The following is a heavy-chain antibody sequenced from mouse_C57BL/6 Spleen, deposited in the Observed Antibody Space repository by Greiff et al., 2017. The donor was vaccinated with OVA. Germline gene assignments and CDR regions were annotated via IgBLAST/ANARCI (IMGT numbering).Heavy chain of an antibody. V-gene: IGHV1-53*01. CDR3: ARDDDYDAYYYAMDY. J-gene: IGHJ4*01. D-gene: IGHD2-4*01. CDR2: INPSNGGT. CDR1: GYTFTSYW. Sequence: QVQLQQSGPELVKPGASVKLSCKASGYTFTSYWMHWVKQRPGQGLEWIGNINPSNGGTNYNEKFKSKATLTVDKSSSTAYMQLSSLTSEDSAVYYCARDDDYDAYYYAMDYWGQGTSVTVSS.